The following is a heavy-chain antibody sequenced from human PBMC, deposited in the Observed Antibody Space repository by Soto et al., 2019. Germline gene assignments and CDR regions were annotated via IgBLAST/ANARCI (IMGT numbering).Heavy chain of an antibody. CDR3: ARGIRGVIMPYFDY. D-gene: IGHD3-10*01. CDR2: ISTNGNST. V-gene: IGHV3-64*01. Sequence: EVQLVESGGGSVQPGGSLRLSCAASGFTFSSYPMHWVRQAPGKGLEYVSAISTNGNSTYYANSVKGRFTISRDNSKNTLDLQMGSLRAEDMAVYYCARGIRGVIMPYFDYWGQGTLVTVSS. J-gene: IGHJ4*02. CDR1: GFTFSSYP.